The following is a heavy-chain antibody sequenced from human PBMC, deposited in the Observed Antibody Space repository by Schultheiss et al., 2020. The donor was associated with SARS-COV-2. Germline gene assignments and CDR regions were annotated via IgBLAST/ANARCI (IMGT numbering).Heavy chain of an antibody. V-gene: IGHV4-34*01. CDR3: ATDYDILTGNAFDI. J-gene: IGHJ3*02. CDR2: INHSGST. CDR1: GGSISSYY. Sequence: SETLSLTCTVSGGSISSYYWSWIRQPPGKGLEWIGEINHSGSTNYNPSLKSRVTISVDTSKNQFSLKLSSVTAADTAVYYCATDYDILTGNAFDIWGQGTMVTVSS. D-gene: IGHD3-9*01.